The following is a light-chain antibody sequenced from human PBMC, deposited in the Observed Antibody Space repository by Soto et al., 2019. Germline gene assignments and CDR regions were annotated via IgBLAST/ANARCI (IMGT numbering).Light chain of an antibody. CDR2: DVS. J-gene: IGLJ3*02. Sequence: QSALTQAASVSGSPGQSITISCTGTSSDVGGYNYVSWYQQHPGKAPKLMIYDVSNRPSGVSNRFSGSKSGNTASLTISGLQAEDEADYYCSSYTISSTWVFGGGTQLTVL. CDR3: SSYTISSTWV. CDR1: SSDVGGYNY. V-gene: IGLV2-14*01.